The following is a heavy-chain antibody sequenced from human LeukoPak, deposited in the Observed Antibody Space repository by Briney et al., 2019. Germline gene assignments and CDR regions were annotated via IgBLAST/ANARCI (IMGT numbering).Heavy chain of an antibody. CDR2: IFPSGGEI. CDR1: GFTFSTFA. V-gene: IGHV3-23*01. CDR3: ARDSVAGTFVFDY. Sequence: GGSLRLSCAASGFTFSTFAMIWVRQPPGKGLEWVSSIFPSGGEIHYADSVRGRFTISRDNSKSTLSLQMNSLRAEDTAVYYCARDSVAGTFVFDYWGQGTLVTVSS. D-gene: IGHD6-19*01. J-gene: IGHJ4*02.